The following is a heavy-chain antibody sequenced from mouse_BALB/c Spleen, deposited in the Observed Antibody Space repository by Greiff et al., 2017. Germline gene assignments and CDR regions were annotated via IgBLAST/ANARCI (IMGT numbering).Heavy chain of an antibody. J-gene: IGHJ2*01. Sequence: EVQGVESGGGLVQPGGSMKLSCVASGFTFSNYWMNWVRQSPEKGLEWVAEIRLKSNNYATHYAESVKGRFTISRDDSKSSVYLQMNNLRAEDTGIYYCTATMIDYWGQGTTLTVSS. CDR1: GFTFSNYW. CDR2: IRLKSNNYAT. V-gene: IGHV6-6*02. CDR3: TATMIDY. D-gene: IGHD2-4*01.